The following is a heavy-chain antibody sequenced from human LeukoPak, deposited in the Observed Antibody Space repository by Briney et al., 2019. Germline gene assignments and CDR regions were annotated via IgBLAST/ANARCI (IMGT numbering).Heavy chain of an antibody. V-gene: IGHV4-4*07. CDR1: GGSISSYY. J-gene: IGHJ4*02. CDR2: IYTSGST. Sequence: SETLSLTCTVSGGSISSYYWSWLRQPAGKGPEWIGRIYTSGSTNYNPSLKSRVTMSVDTSKNHFSLKLSSVTAADTAVYYCARWGDSYNYIDYWGQGTLVTVSS. D-gene: IGHD5-24*01. CDR3: ARWGDSYNYIDY.